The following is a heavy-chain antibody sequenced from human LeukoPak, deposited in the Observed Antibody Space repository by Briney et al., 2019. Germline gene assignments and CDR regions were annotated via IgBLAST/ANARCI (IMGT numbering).Heavy chain of an antibody. CDR3: AKDSGSGWPFDYYGMDV. D-gene: IGHD6-19*01. CDR2: ISWNSGSI. J-gene: IGHJ6*02. Sequence: GGSLRLSSAASGFTFDDYAMHWVRQAPGKGLEWVSGISWNSGSIGYADSVKGRFTISRDNAKNSLYLQMNSLRAEDTALYYCAKDSGSGWPFDYYGMDVWGQGTTVTVSS. CDR1: GFTFDDYA. V-gene: IGHV3-9*01.